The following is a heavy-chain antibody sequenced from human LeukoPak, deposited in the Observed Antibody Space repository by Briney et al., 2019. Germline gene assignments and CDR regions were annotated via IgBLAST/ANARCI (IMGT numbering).Heavy chain of an antibody. V-gene: IGHV3-33*01. CDR2: IWYDGSNK. J-gene: IGHJ6*02. CDR1: GFTFSSYG. CDR3: ARGSGYYYYYGMDV. Sequence: PGRSLRLSCAASGFTFSSYGMHWVRQAPGKGLEWVAVIWYDGSNKYYADSVKGRFTISRDNSKNTLYLQMNGLRAEDTAVYYCARGSGYYYYYGMDVWGQGTTVTVSS.